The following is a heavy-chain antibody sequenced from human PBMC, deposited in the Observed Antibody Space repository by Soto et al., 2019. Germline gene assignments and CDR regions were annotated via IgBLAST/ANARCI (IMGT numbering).Heavy chain of an antibody. Sequence: ASVKVYFKASGYTFTSYVISWVRQAPGQVLDCMGWISAYNGNTNYAQNLQGRVTMTTDTSTSTAYMELRSLRSDDTAVYYCARDFDSSGYYYYYYGMDVWGQGTTVTVSS. CDR2: ISAYNGNT. D-gene: IGHD3-22*01. CDR1: GYTFTSYV. J-gene: IGHJ6*02. CDR3: ARDFDSSGYYYYYYGMDV. V-gene: IGHV1-18*01.